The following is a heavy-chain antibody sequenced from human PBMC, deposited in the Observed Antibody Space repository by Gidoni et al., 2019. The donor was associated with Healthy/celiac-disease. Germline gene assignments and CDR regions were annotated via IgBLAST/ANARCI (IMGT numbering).Heavy chain of an antibody. CDR3: ARAPPRGSSGYADDY. D-gene: IGHD3-22*01. CDR1: GGPIRSGGYY. CDR2: IYYSGST. J-gene: IGHJ4*02. Sequence: QVQLQESGPGLVKPSQTLSLTCTVTGGPIRSGGYYWSWIRQHPGKGLEWIGYIYYSGSTYYNPSLKSRVTISVDTSKNQFSLKLSSVTAADTTVYYCARAPPRGSSGYADDYWGQGTLVTVSS. V-gene: IGHV4-31*03.